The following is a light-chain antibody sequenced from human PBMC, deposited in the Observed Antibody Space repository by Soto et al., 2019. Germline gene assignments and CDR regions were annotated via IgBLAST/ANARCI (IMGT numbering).Light chain of an antibody. CDR3: QQRSNWPPYT. CDR2: DAS. Sequence: EIVLTQSPATLSLSPGERATLSCRASQSVGSALAWYQQKPGQTPRLLIYDASSRATGIPARFSGSGSGTDFTLTISSREPEDFAVYYCQQRSNWPPYTFGPGTKVEIK. J-gene: IGKJ3*01. CDR1: QSVGSA. V-gene: IGKV3-11*01.